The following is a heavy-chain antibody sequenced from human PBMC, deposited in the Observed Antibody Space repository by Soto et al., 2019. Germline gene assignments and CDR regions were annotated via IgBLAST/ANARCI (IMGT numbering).Heavy chain of an antibody. CDR2: ISDGGST. Sequence: LPYNVAGGYIYTFCWHWIRQTKGKGLEWIGYISDGGSTNYNPSLKSRVTISVDTSKKQVSLKLASVSAPDTARYFCAGYCSSSICTQDHYIVFDIWGKRTMVLVTS. CDR3: AGYCSSSICTQDHYIVFDI. CDR1: GGYIYTFC. J-gene: IGHJ3*02. D-gene: IGHD2-2*01. V-gene: IGHV4-59*01.